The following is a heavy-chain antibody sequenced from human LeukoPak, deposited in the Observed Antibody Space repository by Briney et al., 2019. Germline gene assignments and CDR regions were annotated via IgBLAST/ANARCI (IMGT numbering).Heavy chain of an antibody. CDR1: GFTFDDYA. D-gene: IGHD3-16*01. V-gene: IGHV3-9*01. CDR3: AKGKVWGTFDI. Sequence: SGGSLRPSCAASGFTFDDYAMHWVRQAPGKGLEWVSGITWNSGSIGYADSVKGRFTISRDNAKNSLYLQMNSLRAEDTALYYCAKGKVWGTFDIWGQGTMVTVSS. CDR2: ITWNSGSI. J-gene: IGHJ3*02.